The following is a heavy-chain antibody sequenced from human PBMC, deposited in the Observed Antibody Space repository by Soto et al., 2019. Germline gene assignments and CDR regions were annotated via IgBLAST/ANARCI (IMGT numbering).Heavy chain of an antibody. V-gene: IGHV3-7*01. CDR3: ARGAVTGYDFWSGYYSAYMDV. D-gene: IGHD3-3*01. Sequence: ETLSLTCTVSGGSISSSSSYWGWIRQPPGKGLEWVANIKQDGSEKYYVDSVKGRFTISRDNAKNSLYLQMNSLRAEDTAVYYCARGAVTGYDFWSGYYSAYMDVWGKGTTVTVSS. J-gene: IGHJ6*03. CDR2: IKQDGSEK. CDR1: GGSISSSSSY.